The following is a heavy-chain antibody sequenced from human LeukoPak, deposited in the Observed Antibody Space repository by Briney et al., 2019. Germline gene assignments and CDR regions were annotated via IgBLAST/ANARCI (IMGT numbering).Heavy chain of an antibody. CDR2: ISYDGTNK. CDR3: ARMGTTVVTPADY. V-gene: IGHV3-30*04. CDR1: GFTFSSYA. J-gene: IGHJ4*02. D-gene: IGHD4-23*01. Sequence: GGSLRLSCAASGFTFSSYAMHWVRRAPGKGLVWVAVISYDGTNKYYADSVKGRFTISRDNAKNSLYLQMNSLRAEDTAVYYCARMGTTVVTPADYWGQGTLVTVSS.